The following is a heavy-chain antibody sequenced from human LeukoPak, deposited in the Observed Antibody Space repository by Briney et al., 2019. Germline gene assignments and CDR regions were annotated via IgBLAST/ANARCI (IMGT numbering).Heavy chain of an antibody. D-gene: IGHD2-2*03. CDR2: IYSGGST. J-gene: IGHJ2*01. CDR3: ARLGGYGTSFVMRWYFDL. CDR1: GFTVSSNY. V-gene: IGHV3-53*01. Sequence: PGGSLRLSCAASGFTVSSNYMSWVRQSPGKGRGWVSFIYSGGSTSYADSVKGRFTISRNSSKKTLYIQMNSLRAEDTAVYYCARLGGYGTSFVMRWYFDLWGRGTLVTVSS.